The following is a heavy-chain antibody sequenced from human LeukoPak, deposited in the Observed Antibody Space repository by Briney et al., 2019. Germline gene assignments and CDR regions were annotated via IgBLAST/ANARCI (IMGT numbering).Heavy chain of an antibody. CDR1: GYTFTSYA. CDR2: INPNSGGT. V-gene: IGHV1-2*04. CDR3: ARDRISATGYPNWFDP. J-gene: IGHJ5*02. Sequence: ASVKVSCKASGYTFTSYAMNWVRQAPGQGLEWMGWINPNSGGTNYAQKFQGWVTMTRDTSISTAYMELSRLRSDDTAVYYCARDRISATGYPNWFDPWGQGTLVTVSS. D-gene: IGHD3-9*01.